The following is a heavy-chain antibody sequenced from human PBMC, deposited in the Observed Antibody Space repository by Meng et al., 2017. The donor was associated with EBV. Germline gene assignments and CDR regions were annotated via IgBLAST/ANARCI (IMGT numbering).Heavy chain of an antibody. CDR3: ASESGRGFTPDY. V-gene: IGHV1-69*01. CDR2: LIPMVGAP. Sequence: QGQLRQSGVEGKKPGSSVKVSCRTSGGTFRSDAVSWVRQAPGQGLEWMGGLIPMVGAPHYAQKFQGRVTIIADESTSTHSMELNSLRSEDTAMYYCASESGRGFTPDYWGQGTLVTVSS. D-gene: IGHD3-10*01. J-gene: IGHJ4*02. CDR1: GGTFRSDA.